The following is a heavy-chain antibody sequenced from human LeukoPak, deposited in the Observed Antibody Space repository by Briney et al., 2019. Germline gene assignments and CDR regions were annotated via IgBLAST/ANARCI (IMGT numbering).Heavy chain of an antibody. Sequence: GGSLRLSCAASGFTFSSYWMHWVRQAPGKGLVWVSRINSDGSSTSYADSVKGRFTISRDNAKNTLYLQMNSLRAEDTAVYYCARARRETAMYYDYWGQGTLFTVSS. V-gene: IGHV3-74*01. CDR3: ARARRETAMYYDY. CDR1: GFTFSSYW. CDR2: INSDGSST. J-gene: IGHJ4*02. D-gene: IGHD5-18*01.